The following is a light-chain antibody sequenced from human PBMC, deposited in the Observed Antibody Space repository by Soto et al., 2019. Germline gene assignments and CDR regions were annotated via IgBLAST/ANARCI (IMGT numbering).Light chain of an antibody. Sequence: EITTPQSASTLSASVGDGVTITCRASETITTSSAWHQQQPGTAPQLLIYAASTLESGPPSSFSGSASATESPLTISSLPPEDFAVYYCPQYDNWWTVGPGTQVDNK. CDR2: AAS. CDR3: PQYDNWWT. J-gene: IGKJ1*01. V-gene: IGKV1-5*01. CDR1: ETITTS.